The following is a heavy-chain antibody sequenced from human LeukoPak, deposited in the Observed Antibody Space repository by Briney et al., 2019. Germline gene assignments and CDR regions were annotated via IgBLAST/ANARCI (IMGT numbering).Heavy chain of an antibody. CDR2: IDPSDSYT. CDR3: ARHGSVGVTSNGMDV. J-gene: IGHJ6*02. D-gene: IGHD3-3*01. Sequence: LGESLKISCKGSGYSFISYWISWVRQMPGKDLEWMGTIDPSDSYTNYSPSFQGHVAISADKSISTAYLQWSSLKASDTAMYYCARHGSVGVTSNGMDVWGQGTTVTVSS. V-gene: IGHV5-10-1*01. CDR1: GYSFISYW.